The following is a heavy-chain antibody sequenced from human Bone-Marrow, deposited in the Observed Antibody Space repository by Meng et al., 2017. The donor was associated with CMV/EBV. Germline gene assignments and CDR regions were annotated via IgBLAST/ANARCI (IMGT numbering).Heavy chain of an antibody. Sequence: SVKGSCQASGYTFTGYYMHWVRQAPGQGLEWMGWSNPNSGGTNYAQKFQGRVTMTRDTSISTAYMELSRLRSDDTAVYYCARQRVGGYYYYGMDVRGQGTTVTVSS. CDR3: ARQRVGGYYYYGMDV. V-gene: IGHV1-2*02. J-gene: IGHJ6*02. D-gene: IGHD3-16*01. CDR2: SNPNSGGT. CDR1: GYTFTGYY.